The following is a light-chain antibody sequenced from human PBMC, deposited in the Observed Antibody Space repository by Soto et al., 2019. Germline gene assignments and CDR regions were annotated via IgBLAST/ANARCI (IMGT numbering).Light chain of an antibody. CDR2: NNV. CDR1: SSNIGSNI. Sequence: QSVLTQPPSASGTPGQRVTISCSGSSSNIGSNILNWYRQVPGTAPKLLIYNNVHRPSGVPDRFSGSKSGASGSLAISGLQLEDEADYYCSALDGSLNGLVFGGGTKLTVL. CDR3: SALDGSLNGLV. J-gene: IGLJ3*02. V-gene: IGLV1-44*01.